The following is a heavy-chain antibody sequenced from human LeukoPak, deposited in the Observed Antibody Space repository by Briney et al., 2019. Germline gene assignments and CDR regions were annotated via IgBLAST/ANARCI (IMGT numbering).Heavy chain of an antibody. CDR3: VRGQGAFGGYEWANWFDP. D-gene: IGHD5-12*01. CDR1: GGSIRSSSYY. V-gene: IGHV4-39*02. Sequence: PSETLSPTCSVSGGSIRSSSYYWAWIRQPPGKGLEWIATGHYSGSTFYNPSLKSRITLSIDTSKNLFSLQVTSVTAADTAMYYCVRGQGAFGGYEWANWFDPWGQGTLVTVSS. CDR2: GHYSGST. J-gene: IGHJ5*02.